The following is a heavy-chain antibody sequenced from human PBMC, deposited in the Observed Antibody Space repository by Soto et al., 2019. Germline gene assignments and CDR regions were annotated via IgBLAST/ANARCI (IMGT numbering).Heavy chain of an antibody. V-gene: IGHV3-30*18. CDR2: ISYDGSNK. J-gene: IGHJ4*02. CDR1: GFTFSSYG. D-gene: IGHD6-13*01. Sequence: GGSLRLSCAASGFTFSSYGMHWVRQAPGKGLEWVAVISYDGSNKYYADSVKGRFTISRDNSKNTLYLQMNSLRAEDTAVYYCAKDLLSSSWYPVDYWGQGTLVTVYS. CDR3: AKDLLSSSWYPVDY.